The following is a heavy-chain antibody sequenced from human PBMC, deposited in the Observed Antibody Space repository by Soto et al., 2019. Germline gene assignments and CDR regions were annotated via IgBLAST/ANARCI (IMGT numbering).Heavy chain of an antibody. CDR3: ARGIEGWYQGRYYDGRDV. CDR2: IYYSGST. Sequence: QVQLQESGPGLVKPSETLSLTCTVSGGSVSSGSYSWSWIRQPPGKGLEWIGYIYYSGSTHYNPSPTSRLAISLDTSKNQFSATLRSVPAADTAVYYCARGIEGWYQGRYYDGRDVWGQGTTVTVSS. V-gene: IGHV4-61*01. CDR1: GGSVSSGSYS. D-gene: IGHD6-19*01. J-gene: IGHJ6*02.